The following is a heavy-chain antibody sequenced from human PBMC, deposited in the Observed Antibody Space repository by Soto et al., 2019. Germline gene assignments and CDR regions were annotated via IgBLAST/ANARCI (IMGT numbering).Heavy chain of an antibody. CDR3: ARDVINIFGVITPWGPYGMDV. CDR2: ISYSGST. J-gene: IGHJ6*02. Sequence: PSETLSLTCTVSGGSISSGDYYWTWIRHHPGNGLEGIGSISYSGSTYYNPSLTSRVAVSVDTSKNQFSLKMRSATAADTAVYYCARDVINIFGVITPWGPYGMDVWGQGTTVTVSS. D-gene: IGHD3-3*02. V-gene: IGHV4-31*03. CDR1: GGSISSGDYY.